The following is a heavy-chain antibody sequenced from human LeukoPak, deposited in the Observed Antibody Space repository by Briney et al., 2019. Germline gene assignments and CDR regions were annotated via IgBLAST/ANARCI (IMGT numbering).Heavy chain of an antibody. CDR2: IYTSGST. CDR3: ARDSYSSSWYYFDY. J-gene: IGHJ4*02. Sequence: PSETLSLTCTVSGGSISSYYWSWIRQPAGKGLEWIGRIYTSGSTNYNPSLKSRVTISVDTSKNQFSLKLSSVTAADTAVYYCARDSYSSSWYYFDYWGQGTLVTVSS. D-gene: IGHD6-13*01. V-gene: IGHV4-4*07. CDR1: GGSISSYY.